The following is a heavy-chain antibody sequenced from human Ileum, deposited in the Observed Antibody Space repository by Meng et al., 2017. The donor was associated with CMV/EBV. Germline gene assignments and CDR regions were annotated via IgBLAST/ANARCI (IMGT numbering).Heavy chain of an antibody. Sequence: QVQLQESGPGLVKPSGTLSLTCVVSGGSLIGTNWWNWFRQPPGGGLEWIGEIFHSGATNYNPSLKSRGTISIDNSKNQFSLKLTSMTAADTAVYFCGDPPAGYWGQGILVTVSS. V-gene: IGHV4/OR15-8*02. CDR3: GDPPAGY. J-gene: IGHJ4*02. CDR1: GGSLIGTNW. CDR2: IFHSGAT.